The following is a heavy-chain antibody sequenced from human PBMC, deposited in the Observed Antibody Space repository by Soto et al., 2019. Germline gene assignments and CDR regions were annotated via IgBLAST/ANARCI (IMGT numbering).Heavy chain of an antibody. CDR3: ARVGYCTNGVCSGSPRGWFDP. Sequence: PSETLSLTCAVSGYSISSGYYWGWIRQPPGKGLEWIGSIYYSGSTYYNPSLKSRVTISVDTSKNQFSLKLSSVTAADTAVYYCARVGYCTNGVCSGSPRGWFDPWGQGTLVTVSS. CDR1: GYSISSGYY. V-gene: IGHV4-38-2*01. J-gene: IGHJ5*02. D-gene: IGHD2-8*01. CDR2: IYYSGST.